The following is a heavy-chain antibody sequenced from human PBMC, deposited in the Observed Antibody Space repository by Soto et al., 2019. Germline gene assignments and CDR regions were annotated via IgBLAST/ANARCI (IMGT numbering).Heavy chain of an antibody. D-gene: IGHD2-15*01. J-gene: IGHJ4*02. Sequence: SETLSLTCTVSGGSISSYYWSWIRQPPGKGLEWIGYIYYSGSTNYNPSLKSRVTISVDTSKNQFSLKLSSVTAADTAVYYCARHIPYCSGGSCYDMVFDYWGQGTLVTVSS. CDR3: ARHIPYCSGGSCYDMVFDY. CDR1: GGSISSYY. V-gene: IGHV4-59*08. CDR2: IYYSGST.